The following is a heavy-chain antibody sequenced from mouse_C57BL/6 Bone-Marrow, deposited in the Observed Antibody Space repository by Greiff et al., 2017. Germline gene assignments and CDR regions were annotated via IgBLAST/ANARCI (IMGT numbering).Heavy chain of an antibody. J-gene: IGHJ4*01. CDR2: IDPENGDT. Sequence: VQLQQSGAELVRPGASVKLSCTASGFNIKDDYMHWVKQRPEQGLEWIGWIDPENGDTEYASKFQGKATITADTSSNTAYLQLSSLTSEDTAVYYCTPLWLRRETAMDYWGQGTSVTVSS. V-gene: IGHV14-4*01. CDR1: GFNIKDDY. CDR3: TPLWLRRETAMDY. D-gene: IGHD2-2*01.